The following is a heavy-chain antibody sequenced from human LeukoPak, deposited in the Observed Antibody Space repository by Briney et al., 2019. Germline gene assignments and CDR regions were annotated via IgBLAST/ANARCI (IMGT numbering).Heavy chain of an antibody. CDR2: IKQDGRER. CDR3: ARDAYIDRYFDY. Sequence: GGSLRLSCAASGFTYSNYWMSWVRQAPGKGQEWVANIKQDGRERYYVDSVKGRFTISRDNAKNSMYLQMNSLRADDTAVYYCARDAYIDRYFDYWGHGTLVTVSS. CDR1: GFTYSNYW. J-gene: IGHJ4*01. V-gene: IGHV3-7*01. D-gene: IGHD3-22*01.